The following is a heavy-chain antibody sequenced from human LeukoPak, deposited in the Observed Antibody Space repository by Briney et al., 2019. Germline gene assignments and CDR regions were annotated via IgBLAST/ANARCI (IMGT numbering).Heavy chain of an antibody. Sequence: GGSLRLSCAASGFTFSSYWMSWVRQAPGKGLEWVANINQDGSEKYYVDSVKGRFTISRDNAKNSLYLQMNSLRDEDTAVYYCARSGQWLASDFDYWGQGTLVTVSS. J-gene: IGHJ4*02. CDR2: INQDGSEK. D-gene: IGHD6-19*01. CDR3: ARSGQWLASDFDY. CDR1: GFTFSSYW. V-gene: IGHV3-7*01.